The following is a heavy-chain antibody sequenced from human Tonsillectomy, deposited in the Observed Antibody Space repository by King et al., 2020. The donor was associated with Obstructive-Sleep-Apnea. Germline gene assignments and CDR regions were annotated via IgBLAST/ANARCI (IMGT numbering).Heavy chain of an antibody. J-gene: IGHJ6*02. D-gene: IGHD3-10*01. CDR1: GFKFSNAY. Sequence: VQLVESGGGLVKPGGSLRLSCVASGFKFSNAYMSWVRQAPGKGLEWVGRIKSQRDGGTTDYGAPVKGRFSISRDDPKNTLYLQMNSLKIEDSGIYYCGDGSGIWYGVDVWGQGTAVTVSS. V-gene: IGHV3-15*01. CDR2: IKSQRDGGTT. CDR3: GDGSGIWYGVDV.